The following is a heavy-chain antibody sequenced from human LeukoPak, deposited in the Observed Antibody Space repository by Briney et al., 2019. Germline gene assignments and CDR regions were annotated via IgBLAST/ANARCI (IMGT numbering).Heavy chain of an antibody. V-gene: IGHV4-34*01. CDR1: GGSFSGYY. CDR3: ASTPNCSGGSCYLLLRFDY. J-gene: IGHJ4*02. CDR2: INHSGST. D-gene: IGHD2-15*01. Sequence: PSETLSLTCAVYGGSFSGYYWSWIRQPPGKGLEWIGEINHSGSTNYNPSLKSRVTISVDTSKNQFSLKLSSVTAADTAVYYCASTPNCSGGSCYLLLRFDYWGQGTLVTVSS.